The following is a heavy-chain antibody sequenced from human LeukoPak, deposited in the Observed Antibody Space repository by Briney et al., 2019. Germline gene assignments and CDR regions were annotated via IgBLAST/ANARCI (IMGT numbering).Heavy chain of an antibody. CDR1: GFTVSSKY. Sequence: GGSLRLSCAASGFTVSSKYMAWVRQAPGKGLEWVSVVYSSGSTYYADSVKGRFTISRDSSKNTLYLQVNSLRVEDTAVYYCARDTVGTAGVEYWGQGTLVTVSS. J-gene: IGHJ4*02. V-gene: IGHV3-53*01. CDR3: ARDTVGTAGVEY. CDR2: VYSSGST. D-gene: IGHD4-23*01.